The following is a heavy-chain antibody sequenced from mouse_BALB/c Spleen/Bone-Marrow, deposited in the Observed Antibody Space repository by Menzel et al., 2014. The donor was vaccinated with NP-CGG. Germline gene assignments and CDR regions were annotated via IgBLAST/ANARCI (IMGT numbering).Heavy chain of an antibody. CDR3: ARRGYYAMDY. Sequence: EVKLMESGGGLVQPGGSLKLSCAASGFDFSRYWMSWVRQAPGKGLEWIGEINPDSTTIYYTPSLKDKFIISRGNAKNTLYLQMSKVRSEDTALYYCARRGYYAMDYWGQGTSVTVSS. CDR1: GFDFSRYW. V-gene: IGHV4-1*02. CDR2: INPDSTTI. J-gene: IGHJ4*01.